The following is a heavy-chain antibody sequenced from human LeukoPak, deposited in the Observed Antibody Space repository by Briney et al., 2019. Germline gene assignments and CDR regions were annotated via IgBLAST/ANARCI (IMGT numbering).Heavy chain of an antibody. J-gene: IGHJ4*02. CDR1: GGSISSSY. D-gene: IGHD4-17*01. V-gene: IGHV4-59*08. CDR3: ARGMTTVTH. Sequence: SSETLSLTCTVSGGSISSSYWTWIRQPPGKGLEWIGYIYYSGSTNYNPSLKSRVTISVDASKNQFSLKLSSVTAADAAVYYCARGMTTVTHWGQGTLVTVPS. CDR2: IYYSGST.